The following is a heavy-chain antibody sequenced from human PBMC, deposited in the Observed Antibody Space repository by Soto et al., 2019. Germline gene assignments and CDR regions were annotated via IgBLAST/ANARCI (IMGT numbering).Heavy chain of an antibody. J-gene: IGHJ4*02. CDR3: ARDAFGSWRWDY. Sequence: SETSLTSTVSGGSVSSSNYFWGWIRPPPGKGLEGIGSFPYSGSTYYNPSLKSRVTISGDTSRNQFSLMLGPVTAADTAVYYCARDAFGSWRWDYWGQGTLVTVSS. V-gene: IGHV4-39*01. D-gene: IGHD3-10*01. CDR1: GGSVSSSNYF. CDR2: FPYSGST.